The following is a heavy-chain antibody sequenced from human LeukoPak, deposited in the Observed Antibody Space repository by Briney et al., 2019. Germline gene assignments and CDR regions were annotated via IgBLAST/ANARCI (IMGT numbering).Heavy chain of an antibody. CDR2: ISYDGSNK. D-gene: IGHD3-9*01. J-gene: IGHJ4*02. V-gene: IGHV3-30*03. CDR1: GFTFSSYG. Sequence: GGSLRLSCAASGFTFSSYGMHWVRQAPGKGLEWVAVISYDGSNKYYADSVKGRFTISRDNSKNTLYLQMSSLRAEDTAVYYCAGVWYYDILTGVDYWGQGTLVTVSS. CDR3: AGVWYYDILTGVDY.